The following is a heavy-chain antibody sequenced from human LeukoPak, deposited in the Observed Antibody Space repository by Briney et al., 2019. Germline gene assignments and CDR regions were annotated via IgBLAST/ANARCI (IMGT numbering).Heavy chain of an antibody. D-gene: IGHD6-13*01. J-gene: IGHJ5*02. CDR2: FSVYTEKT. Sequence: GASVKVSCKASGYDFRGYSISWVRQAPGQGLEWMGWFSVYTEKTQYAQNLQGRVTMTTDPSTSTAYMELRSLTSDDTAVYYCARDPPKYSSSWYENWFDPWGQGTLVTVSS. CDR1: GYDFRGYS. CDR3: ARDPPKYSSSWYENWFDP. V-gene: IGHV1-18*01.